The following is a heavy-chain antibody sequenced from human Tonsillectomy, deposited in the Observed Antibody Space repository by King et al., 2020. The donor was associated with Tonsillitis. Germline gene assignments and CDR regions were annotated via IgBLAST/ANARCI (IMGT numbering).Heavy chain of an antibody. J-gene: IGHJ3*02. CDR3: ARDRTMGYCSGGSCYSAAFDI. CDR1: GYTFTSYA. CDR2: INTNTGNP. V-gene: IGHV7-4-1*02. D-gene: IGHD2-15*01. Sequence: QLVQSGSELKKPGASVKVSCKASGYTFTSYAMDWVRQAPGQGLEWMGWINTNTGNPTYAQGFTGRFVFSLDTSVSTAYLQISSLKAEDTAVYYCARDRTMGYCSGGSCYSAAFDIWGQGTMVTVSS.